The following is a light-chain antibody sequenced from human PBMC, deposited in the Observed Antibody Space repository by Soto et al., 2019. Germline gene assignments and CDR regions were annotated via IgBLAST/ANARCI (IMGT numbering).Light chain of an antibody. CDR1: QSLLHSNGYNY. J-gene: IGKJ1*01. Sequence: DIVMTQSPLSLPVTPGEPASISCRSSQSLLHSNGYNYWDWYLQKPGQSPQLLIYLGSNRASGVPDRFSGSGSGTDCTLKISRVEAEDVGVYYCMQALQTPRTCGQGTKVEIK. CDR3: MQALQTPRT. CDR2: LGS. V-gene: IGKV2-28*01.